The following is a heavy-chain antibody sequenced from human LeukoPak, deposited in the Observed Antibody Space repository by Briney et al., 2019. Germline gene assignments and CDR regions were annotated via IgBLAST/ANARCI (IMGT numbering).Heavy chain of an antibody. CDR1: GFTFSSYE. V-gene: IGHV3-48*03. CDR3: AREGLWFGELSFLLCDI. D-gene: IGHD3-10*01. CDR2: ISSSSSTI. J-gene: IGHJ3*02. Sequence: PGGSLRLFCAASGFTFSSYEMNWVRQAPGKGLEWVSYISSSSSTIYYADSVKGRFTISRDNAKNSLYLQMNSLRDEDTAVYYCAREGLWFGELSFLLCDIWGQGTMVTVSS.